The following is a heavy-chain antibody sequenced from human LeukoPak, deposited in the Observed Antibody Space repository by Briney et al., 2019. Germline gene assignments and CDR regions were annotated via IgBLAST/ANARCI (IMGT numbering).Heavy chain of an antibody. CDR1: GGTFSSYA. Sequence: GASVKVSCKASGGTFSSYAISWVRLAPGQGLEWMGGIIPIFGTANYAQKFQGRVTITADESTSTAYMELSSLRSEDTAVYYCARDNIAAPYYFDYWGQGTLVTVSS. CDR2: IIPIFGTA. V-gene: IGHV1-69*13. CDR3: ARDNIAAPYYFDY. J-gene: IGHJ4*02. D-gene: IGHD6-6*01.